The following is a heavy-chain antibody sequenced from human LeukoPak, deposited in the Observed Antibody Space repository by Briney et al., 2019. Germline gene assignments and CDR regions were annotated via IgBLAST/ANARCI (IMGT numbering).Heavy chain of an antibody. CDR3: ARGRVRGVIYTYYYGMDV. CDR1: GFTFSSYA. Sequence: PGRSLRLSCAASGFTFSSYAMHWVRQAPGKGLEWVAVISYDGSNKYYADSVKGRFTISRDNSKNTLYLQMNSLRAEDTAAYYCARGRVRGVIYTYYYGMDVWGKGTTVTVSS. J-gene: IGHJ6*04. CDR2: ISYDGSNK. D-gene: IGHD3-10*01. V-gene: IGHV3-30*04.